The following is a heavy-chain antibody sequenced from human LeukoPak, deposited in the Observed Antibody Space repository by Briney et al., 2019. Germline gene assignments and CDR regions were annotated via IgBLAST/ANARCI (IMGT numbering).Heavy chain of an antibody. J-gene: IGHJ4*02. CDR3: AGSGGLANQGAVFDY. D-gene: IGHD3-10*01. CDR1: GDSITNHY. CDR2: ISYSGSI. Sequence: SETLSLTCIVSGDSITNHYWSLIRRPPGKGLEWIGYISYSGSINYNPSLKSRVTISVDTSRNQFSMKLKYVTAADTAVYYCAGSGGLANQGAVFDYWGQGTLVTVSS. V-gene: IGHV4-59*11.